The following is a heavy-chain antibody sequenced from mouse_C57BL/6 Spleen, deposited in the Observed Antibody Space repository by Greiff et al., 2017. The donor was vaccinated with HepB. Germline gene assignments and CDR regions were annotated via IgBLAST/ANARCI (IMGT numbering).Heavy chain of an antibody. CDR2: IDPNSGGT. CDR3: ARWTTVVDYYAMDY. D-gene: IGHD1-1*01. J-gene: IGHJ4*01. Sequence: QVQLQQSGAELVKPGASVKLSCKASGYTFTSYWMHWVKQRPGRGLEWIGRIDPNSGGTKYNEKFKSKATLTVDKPSSTAYMQLSSLTSEDSAVYYCARWTTVVDYYAMDYWGQGTSVTVSS. CDR1: GYTFTSYW. V-gene: IGHV1-72*01.